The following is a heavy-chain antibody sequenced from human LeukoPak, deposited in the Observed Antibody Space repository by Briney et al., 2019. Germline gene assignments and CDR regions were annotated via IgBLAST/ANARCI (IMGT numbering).Heavy chain of an antibody. CDR3: ARKKWELLFDY. V-gene: IGHV3-30-3*01. D-gene: IGHD1-26*01. Sequence: GGSLRLSCAASGFTFSSYAMHWVRQAPGKGLEWVAVISYDGSNKYYAASVKGRFTISRDNSKNTLYLQMNSLRAEDTAVYYCARKKWELLFDYWGQGTLVTVSS. CDR2: ISYDGSNK. CDR1: GFTFSSYA. J-gene: IGHJ4*02.